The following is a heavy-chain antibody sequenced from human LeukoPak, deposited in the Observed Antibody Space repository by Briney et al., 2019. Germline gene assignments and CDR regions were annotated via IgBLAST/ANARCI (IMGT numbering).Heavy chain of an antibody. CDR1: GYTFTNHY. J-gene: IGHJ4*02. V-gene: IGHV1-46*01. D-gene: IGHD1-26*01. Sequence: GASVKVSCKASGYTFTNHYMHWVRQAPGQGLEWLGLISPSGDKTWNAQKFQGRVTMTRDMSTSTDYLELRSLRSDDTAVYYCAIPSSGSHFSSYFDYWGQGTLVTVSS. CDR3: AIPSSGSHFSSYFDY. CDR2: ISPSGDKT.